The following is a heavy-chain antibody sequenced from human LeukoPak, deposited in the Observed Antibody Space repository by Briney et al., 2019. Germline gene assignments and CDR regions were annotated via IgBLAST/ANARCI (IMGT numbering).Heavy chain of an antibody. J-gene: IGHJ6*04. CDR3: AREGQSGGMDV. Sequence: GGSLRLSCAASGFTFSDYYMSWIRQAPGRGVERVSYISSSSSYTNYADSVKGRFTISRDNAKNSLYLQMNSLRAEDTAVYYCAREGQSGGMDVWGKGTTVTVSS. D-gene: IGHD3-10*01. CDR1: GFTFSDYY. V-gene: IGHV3-11*06. CDR2: ISSSSSYT.